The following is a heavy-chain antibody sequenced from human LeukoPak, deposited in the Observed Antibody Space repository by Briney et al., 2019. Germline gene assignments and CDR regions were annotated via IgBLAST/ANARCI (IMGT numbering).Heavy chain of an antibody. V-gene: IGHV4-39*07. CDR3: ARDISVSGTRHDAFDM. D-gene: IGHD6-19*01. CDR2: IYYSGST. Sequence: GSLRLSCAASGFTFSSYWMSWVRQAPGKGLEWIGSIYYSGSTYYDPSLKSRVTISLDTSKNQFSLKLTSVTAADTAVYFCARDISVSGTRHDAFDMWGLGTMVTVSS. CDR1: GFTFSSYW. J-gene: IGHJ3*02.